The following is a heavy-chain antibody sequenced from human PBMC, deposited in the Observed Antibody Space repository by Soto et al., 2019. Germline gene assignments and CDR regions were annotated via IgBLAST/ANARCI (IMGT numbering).Heavy chain of an antibody. Sequence: GASVKVSCKVSGYTLTELSMHWVRQAPGKGLEWMGGFDPEDGETIYAQKFQGRVTMAEDTPTDTAYMELSSLRSEDTAVYYCATGRTPTVTTSYCYYMDVWGKGTTVTVSS. V-gene: IGHV1-24*01. D-gene: IGHD4-17*01. J-gene: IGHJ6*03. CDR1: GYTLTELS. CDR3: ATGRTPTVTTSYCYYMDV. CDR2: FDPEDGET.